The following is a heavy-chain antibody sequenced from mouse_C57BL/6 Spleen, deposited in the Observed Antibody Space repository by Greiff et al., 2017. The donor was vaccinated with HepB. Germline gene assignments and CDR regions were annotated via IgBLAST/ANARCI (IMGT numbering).Heavy chain of an antibody. D-gene: IGHD1-1*01. Sequence: VQLQQPGAELVKPGASVKLSCKASGYTFTSYWMQWVKQRPGQGLEWIGEIDPSDGYPNYNQKFKGKATLTVDTSSSTAYMQLSSLTSEDSAVYYCARCYGSSLYYFDDWGQGTTLTVSS. CDR1: GYTFTSYW. V-gene: IGHV1-50*01. CDR2: IDPSDGYP. CDR3: ARCYGSSLYYFDD. J-gene: IGHJ2*01.